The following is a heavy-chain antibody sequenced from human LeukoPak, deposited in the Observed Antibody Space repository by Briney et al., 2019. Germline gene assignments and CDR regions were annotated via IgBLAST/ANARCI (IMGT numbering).Heavy chain of an antibody. CDR1: GFTFTSYS. CDR2: ISGGGGST. Sequence: GGSLRLSCAASGFTFTSYSMNWVRQAPGKGLEWVSTISGGGGSTYYADSVKGRFTISRDNSKNTLYLQVNSLRAEDTAVYYCTRAYSKSQRDWFDPWGQGTLVTVSS. CDR3: TRAYSKSQRDWFDP. V-gene: IGHV3-23*01. D-gene: IGHD4-11*01. J-gene: IGHJ5*02.